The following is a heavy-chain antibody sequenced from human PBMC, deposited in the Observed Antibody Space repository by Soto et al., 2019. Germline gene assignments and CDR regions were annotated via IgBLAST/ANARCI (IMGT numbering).Heavy chain of an antibody. Sequence: QVQLVESGGGVVQPGRSLRVSCVASGFTFSNYVMHWVRQAPGKGLEWVAGISIDGKSEHYAGSVKGRFTISRENSKNTVYLQMNSLRIEDMAVYYCAREDYGSGRAGTFFQWGQGTLVTASS. D-gene: IGHD2-21*01. V-gene: IGHV3-30*04. CDR2: ISIDGKSE. CDR3: AREDYGSGRAGTFFQ. J-gene: IGHJ1*01. CDR1: GFTFSNYV.